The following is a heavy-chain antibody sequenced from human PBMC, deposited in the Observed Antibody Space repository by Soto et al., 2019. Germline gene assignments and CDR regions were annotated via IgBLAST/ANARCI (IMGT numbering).Heavy chain of an antibody. Sequence: PSETLSLTWSFSGGSIDSYFWSWIRQPAGKGLEWLGRIYSSGGTNYNVSLESRVTMSVDTSKSQFSLELRSVTAADTAVYYCARWATGASSHGMDVWGPGTTVTVSS. J-gene: IGHJ6*02. CDR3: ARWATGASSHGMDV. CDR1: GGSIDSYF. CDR2: IYSSGGT. V-gene: IGHV4-4*07. D-gene: IGHD1-1*01.